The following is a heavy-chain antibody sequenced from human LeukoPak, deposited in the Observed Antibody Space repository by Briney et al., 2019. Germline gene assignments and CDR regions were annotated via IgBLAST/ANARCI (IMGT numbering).Heavy chain of an antibody. D-gene: IGHD3-3*01. Sequence: ASVKVSCKASGYTFTSYYMHWVRQAPGQGLEWMGIINPSGGSTSYAQKFQGRVTMTRNTSISTAYMELSSLRSEDTAVYYCARTPHYYDFWSGYHFDYWGQGTLVTVSS. V-gene: IGHV1-46*01. CDR1: GYTFTSYY. CDR3: ARTPHYYDFWSGYHFDY. J-gene: IGHJ4*02. CDR2: INPSGGST.